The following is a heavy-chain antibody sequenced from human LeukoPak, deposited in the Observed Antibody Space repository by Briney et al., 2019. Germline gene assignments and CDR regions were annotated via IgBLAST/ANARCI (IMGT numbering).Heavy chain of an antibody. V-gene: IGHV4-59*12. J-gene: IGHJ4*02. CDR2: ISYSGST. CDR3: ARDITGSFDY. Sequence: SETLSLTCTVSGGSISSYFWSWIRQPPGKGLEWIGYISYSGSTNYNPSLKSRVTISVDTSKNQFSLKLSSVTAADTAVYYCARDITGSFDYWGQGNLVTVSS. D-gene: IGHD1-14*01. CDR1: GGSISSYF.